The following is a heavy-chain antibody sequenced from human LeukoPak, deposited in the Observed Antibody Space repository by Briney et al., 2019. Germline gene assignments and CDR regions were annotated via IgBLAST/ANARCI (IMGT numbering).Heavy chain of an antibody. CDR3: VRERRGTSSDGFDV. CDR1: GFTFGTYE. CDR2: IAVGGGT. V-gene: IGHV3-13*01. Sequence: GGSLRLSCAGSGFTFGTYEMHWVRQAAGGGLEWVSAIAVGGGTFYSGSVKGRFTISRDDAKNSFFPQMDSLRVGDTALYYCVRERRGTSSDGFDVWGQGTMVTVSS. D-gene: IGHD3-16*01. J-gene: IGHJ3*01.